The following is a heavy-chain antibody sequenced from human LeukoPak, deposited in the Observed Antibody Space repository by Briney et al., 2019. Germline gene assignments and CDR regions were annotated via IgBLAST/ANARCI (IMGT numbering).Heavy chain of an antibody. Sequence: GGSLRLSCAASGFTFSSYAMHWVRQAPGKGLEWVAVISYDGSNKYYADSVKGRFTISRDNSKNTLYLHMNSLRAEDTAVYYCAREAYSFGFDYWGQGTLVTVSS. CDR3: AREAYSFGFDY. CDR2: ISYDGSNK. J-gene: IGHJ4*02. CDR1: GFTFSSYA. D-gene: IGHD5-18*01. V-gene: IGHV3-30-3*01.